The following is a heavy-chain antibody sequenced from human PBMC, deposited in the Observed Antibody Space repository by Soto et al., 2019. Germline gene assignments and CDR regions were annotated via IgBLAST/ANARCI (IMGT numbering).Heavy chain of an antibody. CDR3: VRGGSANYYGLFDD. CDR2: INPDASSI. D-gene: IGHD1-26*01. J-gene: IGHJ4*02. Sequence: EVQLVESGGGLVQPGGSLRLSCAASGFTFSSYWMHWVRQVPGKGLVWVSRINPDASSIMYADSVKGRFTISKDDAKNTLYLPVNRLRAEDTAVYYCVRGGSANYYGLFDDWGQGTLVTVSS. CDR1: GFTFSSYW. V-gene: IGHV3-74*03.